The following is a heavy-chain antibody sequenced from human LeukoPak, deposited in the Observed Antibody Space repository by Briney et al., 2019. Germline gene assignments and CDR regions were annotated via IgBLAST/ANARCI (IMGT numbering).Heavy chain of an antibody. J-gene: IGHJ6*04. CDR2: ISSSSSYI. D-gene: IGHD3-10*02. Sequence: GGSLRLSCAASGFTFSSYSMNWVRQAPGKGLDWVSSISSSSSYIYYADSVKGRFTISRDNAKNSLYLQMNSLRAEDTAVYYCAELGITMIGGVWGKGTTVTISS. CDR3: AELGITMIGGV. V-gene: IGHV3-21*01. CDR1: GFTFSSYS.